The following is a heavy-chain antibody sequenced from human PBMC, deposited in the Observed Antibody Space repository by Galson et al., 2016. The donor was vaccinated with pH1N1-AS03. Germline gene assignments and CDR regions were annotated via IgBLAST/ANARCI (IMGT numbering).Heavy chain of an antibody. CDR1: GFTFSSYW. CDR3: VRDDDSSGYYPDS. D-gene: IGHD3-22*01. J-gene: IGHJ4*02. CDR2: IGSDGSNT. V-gene: IGHV3-74*01. Sequence: SLRLSCAASGFTFSSYWMHWVRHLPGKGLVWVSGIGSDGSNTYYADSVRGRFTISRDNSKNTLYRQMNSLRGEDTAVYYCVRDDDSSGYYPDSWGRGTLVTVSS.